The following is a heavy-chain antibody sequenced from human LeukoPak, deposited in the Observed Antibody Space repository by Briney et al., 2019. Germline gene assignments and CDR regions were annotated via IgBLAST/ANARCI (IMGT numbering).Heavy chain of an antibody. V-gene: IGHV4-39*01. J-gene: IGHJ3*02. D-gene: IGHD1-26*01. CDR3: ARHPRFGSYYVVDAFDI. Sequence: SETLSLTCTVSGGSISSSSYYWGWIRQPPGKGLEWIGSIYYSGSTYYNPSLKSRVTISVDTSKSQFSLKLSSVTAADTAVYYCARHPRFGSYYVVDAFDIWGQGTMVAVPS. CDR2: IYYSGST. CDR1: GGSISSSSYY.